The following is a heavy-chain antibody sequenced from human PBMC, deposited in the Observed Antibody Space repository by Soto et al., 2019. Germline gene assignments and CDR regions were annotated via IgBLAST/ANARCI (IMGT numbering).Heavy chain of an antibody. CDR3: AREPLRGYYDSSRICAFDI. D-gene: IGHD3-22*01. V-gene: IGHV4-59*01. CDR1: GGSISSYY. Sequence: QVQLQESGPGLVKPSETLSLTCTVSGGSISSYYWSWIRQPPGKGLEWIGNIHYSGSTNYNPSLNSRVTISLHTSKNQFSLKLNYVTAADTDVYYCAREPLRGYYDSSRICAFDIWGQGTMVTVYS. J-gene: IGHJ3*02. CDR2: IHYSGST.